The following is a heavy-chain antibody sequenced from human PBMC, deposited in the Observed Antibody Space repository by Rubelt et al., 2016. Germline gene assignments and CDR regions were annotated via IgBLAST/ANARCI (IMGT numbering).Heavy chain of an antibody. Sequence: QVQLVQSGAEVKKPGASVKVSCKASGYTFTGYYMHWVRQAPGQGLEWMGWINPNSGGTNYAQKFQGRVNRTRDTSISTAYMELSRLRSDDTAVYYCARAKGDYDVWSGYLSSDYWGQGTLVTVSS. CDR1: GYTFTGYY. V-gene: IGHV1-2*02. CDR2: INPNSGGT. J-gene: IGHJ4*02. CDR3: ARAKGDYDVWSGYLSSDY. D-gene: IGHD3-3*01.